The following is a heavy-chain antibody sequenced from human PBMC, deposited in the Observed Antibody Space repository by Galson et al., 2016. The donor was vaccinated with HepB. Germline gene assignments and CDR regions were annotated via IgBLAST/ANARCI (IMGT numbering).Heavy chain of an antibody. D-gene: IGHD1-1*01. CDR1: GFSLSTSGMC. CDR3: ARRGTADTCHGNDGMDV. CDR2: IDWTDDK. Sequence: PALVKPTQTLTLTCTLSGFSLSTSGMCVTWIRQSPGKALEWLAFIDWTDDKYYSPSLETRLTISKDTSKSQVVLTMTNMEAVDTATYFCARRGTADTCHGNDGMDVWGQGTTVTVSS. V-gene: IGHV2-70*01. J-gene: IGHJ6*02.